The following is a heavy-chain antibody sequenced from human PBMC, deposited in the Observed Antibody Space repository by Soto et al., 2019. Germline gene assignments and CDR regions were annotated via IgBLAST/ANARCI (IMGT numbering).Heavy chain of an antibody. Sequence: SETLSLTCTVSGGSISSGGYYWSWIRQHPGKGLEWIGYIYYSGSTYYNPSLKSRVTISVDTSKNQFSLKLSSVTAADTAVYYCASSYDSSGYYELPFDYRGQGTLVTVSS. CDR2: IYYSGST. J-gene: IGHJ4*02. V-gene: IGHV4-31*03. CDR1: GGSISSGGYY. CDR3: ASSYDSSGYYELPFDY. D-gene: IGHD3-22*01.